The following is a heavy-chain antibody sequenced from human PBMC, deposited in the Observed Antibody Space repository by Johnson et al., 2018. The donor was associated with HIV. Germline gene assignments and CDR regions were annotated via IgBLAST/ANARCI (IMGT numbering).Heavy chain of an antibody. V-gene: IGHV3-74*02. D-gene: IGHD2-2*01. J-gene: IGHJ3*02. CDR2: TNSDGSST. CDR1: GLIFSRSW. CDR3: ARGYCSSTSCAPEEGNAFDI. Sequence: VQLVESGGGLVQPGGSLRLSCAASGLIFSRSWIHWVRQAPGKGLVWVSRTNSDGSSTNYADSVKGRFTISRDKAKNTLHLQMNSLRAEDTAVYYCARGYCSSTSCAPEEGNAFDIWGQGTMVTVSS.